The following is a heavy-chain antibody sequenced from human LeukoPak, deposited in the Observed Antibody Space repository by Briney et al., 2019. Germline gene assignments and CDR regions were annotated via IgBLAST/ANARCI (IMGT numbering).Heavy chain of an antibody. J-gene: IGHJ3*02. V-gene: IGHV3-23*01. CDR2: ISGSGGST. D-gene: IGHD6-13*01. Sequence: PGGSLRLSCAASGLTFSSYAMSWVRQAPGKGLEWVSAISGSGGSTYYADSVKGRFTISRDNSKSTLYLQMNSLRAEDTAVYYCAKDKYSSSWNAFDIWGQGTMVTVSS. CDR1: GLTFSSYA. CDR3: AKDKYSSSWNAFDI.